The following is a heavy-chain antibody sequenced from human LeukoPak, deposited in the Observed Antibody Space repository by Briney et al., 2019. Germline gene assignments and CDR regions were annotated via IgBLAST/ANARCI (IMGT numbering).Heavy chain of an antibody. D-gene: IGHD5-24*01. CDR2: IIPILGIA. Sequence: GSSVKVSCKASGGTFSSYAISWVRQAPGQGLEWMGRIIPILGIANYAQKFQGRVTITADKSTSTAYMELSSLRSEDTAVYYCARDSTVEMATIDYWGQGTLVTVSS. V-gene: IGHV1-69*04. CDR3: ARDSTVEMATIDY. CDR1: GGTFSSYA. J-gene: IGHJ4*02.